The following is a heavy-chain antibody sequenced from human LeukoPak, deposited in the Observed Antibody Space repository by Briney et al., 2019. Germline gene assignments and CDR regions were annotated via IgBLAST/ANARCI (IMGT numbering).Heavy chain of an antibody. D-gene: IGHD3-3*01. CDR1: GGTFSSYA. CDR3: ARERITIFGVVWWYFDY. CDR2: IIPIFGTA. Sequence: SVKVSCKASGGTFSSYAISWVRQAPGQGLEWMGGIIPIFGTANYAQKFQGRVTITADESTSTAYMELSSLRSEDTAVYYCARERITIFGVVWWYFDYWGQGTLVTVSS. J-gene: IGHJ4*02. V-gene: IGHV1-69*13.